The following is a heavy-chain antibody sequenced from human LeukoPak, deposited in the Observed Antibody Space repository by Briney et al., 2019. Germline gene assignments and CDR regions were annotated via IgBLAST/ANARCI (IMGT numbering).Heavy chain of an antibody. V-gene: IGHV4-4*07. Sequence: SETLSLTCTVSGGSISSYYWSWIRQPAGKGLEWIGRIYTSGSTNYNPSLKSRVTMSVDTSKNQFSLKLSSVTAADTAVYYCARGILMITFGGVIVPGRGDAFDIWGQGTMVTVSS. J-gene: IGHJ3*02. CDR1: GGSISSYY. CDR2: IYTSGST. D-gene: IGHD3-16*02. CDR3: ARGILMITFGGVIVPGRGDAFDI.